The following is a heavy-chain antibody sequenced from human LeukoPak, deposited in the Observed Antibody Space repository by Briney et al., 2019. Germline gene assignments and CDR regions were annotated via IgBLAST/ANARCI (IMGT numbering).Heavy chain of an antibody. D-gene: IGHD4-17*01. Sequence: TGGSLRLSCAASGFTFDDYAMHWVRQAPGKGLEWVSGISWNSGSIGYADSVKGRFTISRDNAKNSLYLQMNSLRAEDTALYYCAKDMSPYDYGDLNLDYWGQGTLVTVSS. CDR2: ISWNSGSI. V-gene: IGHV3-9*01. J-gene: IGHJ4*02. CDR1: GFTFDDYA. CDR3: AKDMSPYDYGDLNLDY.